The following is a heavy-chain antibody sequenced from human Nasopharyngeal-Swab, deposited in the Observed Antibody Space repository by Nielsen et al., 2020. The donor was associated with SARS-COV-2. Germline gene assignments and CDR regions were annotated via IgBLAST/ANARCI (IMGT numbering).Heavy chain of an antibody. J-gene: IGHJ4*02. Sequence: WIRQPPGKGLEWVSLIYSGGSTTYYGDTVKGRFTISRDNSKNTLYLQMNSLRAEDTAVYYCARARDGYNLAYWGQGTLVTVSS. CDR2: IYSGGSTT. V-gene: IGHV3-23*03. D-gene: IGHD5-24*01. CDR3: ARARDGYNLAY.